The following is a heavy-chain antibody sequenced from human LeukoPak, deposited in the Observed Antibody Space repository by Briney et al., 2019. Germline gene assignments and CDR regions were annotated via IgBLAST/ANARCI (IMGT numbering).Heavy chain of an antibody. D-gene: IGHD2-2*01. CDR3: AKDIGGYCSSTSCYGRVYYYYGMDV. CDR2: IIPILGIA. V-gene: IGHV1-69*04. Sequence: ASVKVSRKASGGTFSSYAISWVRQAPGQGLEWMGRIIPILGIANYAQKFQGRVKITADKSTSTAYMELSSLRAEDTALYYCAKDIGGYCSSTSCYGRVYYYYGMDVWGQGTTVTVSS. J-gene: IGHJ6*02. CDR1: GGTFSSYA.